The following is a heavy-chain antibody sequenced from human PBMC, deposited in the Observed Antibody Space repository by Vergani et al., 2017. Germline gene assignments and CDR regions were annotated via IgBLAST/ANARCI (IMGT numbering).Heavy chain of an antibody. D-gene: IGHD3-3*01. CDR3: ARSLRFWSVGGMDV. Sequence: EVQLVESGGGLVKPGGSLRLSCAASGFTFSSYSMNWVRQAPGKGLEWVSSISSSSSYIYYADSVKGRFTISRDNAKNSLYLQMNSLRAEDTAVYYCARSLRFWSVGGMDVWGQGTTVTVSS. V-gene: IGHV3-21*04. CDR2: ISSSSSYI. CDR1: GFTFSSYS. J-gene: IGHJ6*02.